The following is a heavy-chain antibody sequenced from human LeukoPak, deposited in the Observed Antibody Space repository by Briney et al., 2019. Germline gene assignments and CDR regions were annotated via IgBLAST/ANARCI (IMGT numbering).Heavy chain of an antibody. CDR3: AIYPSIAAAGAGFDY. CDR1: GFTFSSIA. D-gene: IGHD6-13*01. J-gene: IGHJ4*02. CDR2: ISGSGGST. Sequence: GGSLRLSWAPSGFTFSSIAMTWVGRAPGRGLEWVSAISGSGGSTYYADSVKGRFTISRDNSKNTLYLQMNSLRAEDTAVYYCAIYPSIAAAGAGFDYWGQGTLVTVSS. V-gene: IGHV3-23*01.